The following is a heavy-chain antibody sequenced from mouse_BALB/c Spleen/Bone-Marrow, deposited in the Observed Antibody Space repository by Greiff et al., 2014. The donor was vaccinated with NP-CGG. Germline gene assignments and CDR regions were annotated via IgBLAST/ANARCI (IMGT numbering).Heavy chain of an antibody. J-gene: IGHJ1*01. CDR3: ARVSTDWYFDV. CDR1: GYSFTGYF. CDR2: IYPCNGDS. D-gene: IGHD1-1*01. Sequence: VQLQQSGPELAKPGASVKISCKASGYSFTGYFMHWVIQSHGKSLEWIGLIYPCNGDSFYNQKFKGKATLTVDKSSSTAYMELRSLASEDSAVYYCARVSTDWYFDVWGAGTTVTVSS. V-gene: IGHV1-20*02.